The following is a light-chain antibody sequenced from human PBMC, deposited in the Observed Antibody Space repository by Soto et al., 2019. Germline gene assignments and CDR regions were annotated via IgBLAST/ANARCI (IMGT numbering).Light chain of an antibody. CDR1: SSDIGAYNY. V-gene: IGLV2-14*03. Sequence: QAVRTKPSAVSGSPGQSITISCTGTSSDIGAYNYVSWYQQHSGKVPKLIIFEVNNRPSGVSDRFSGSKSANTAYLTISGLQAEDEAEYYCCSYTPSYTYVFGTGTK. CDR2: EVN. J-gene: IGLJ1*01. CDR3: CSYTPSYTYV.